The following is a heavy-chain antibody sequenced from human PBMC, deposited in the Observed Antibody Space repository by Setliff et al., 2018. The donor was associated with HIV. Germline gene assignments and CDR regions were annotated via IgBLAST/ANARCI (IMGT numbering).Heavy chain of an antibody. J-gene: IGHJ5*02. D-gene: IGHD2-15*01. Sequence: ASVKVSCKASGGTFSSYVISWVRQAPGQGPEWMGGIIPMYGVTNYAQKFLGRVTITTDESTSTAYMELSSLRSEDTAVYYCALPYCSGGNCWSSASLPPAGWFDPWGQGTLVTVSS. CDR3: ALPYCSGGNCWSSASLPPAGWFDP. V-gene: IGHV1-69*05. CDR1: GGTFSSYV. CDR2: IIPMYGVT.